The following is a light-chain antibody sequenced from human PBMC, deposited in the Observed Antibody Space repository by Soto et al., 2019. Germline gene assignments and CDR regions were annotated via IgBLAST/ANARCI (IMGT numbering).Light chain of an antibody. Sequence: QSALTQPRSVSGSPGQSVTISCTGSSSDVGNYNYVSWYQQHPDKAPKLMIYDVTKRPSGVPDRFSGSKSGNTASLTISGLQAEDEADYYCCSYAGSYTSLFGAGTKLTVL. CDR1: SSDVGNYNY. V-gene: IGLV2-11*01. CDR2: DVT. CDR3: CSYAGSYTSL. J-gene: IGLJ1*01.